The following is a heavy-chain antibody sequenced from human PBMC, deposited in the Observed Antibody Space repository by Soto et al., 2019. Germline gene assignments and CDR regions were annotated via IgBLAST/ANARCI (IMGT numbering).Heavy chain of an antibody. CDR1: GGTFSSYS. CDR2: FSPILGTT. V-gene: IGHV1-69*16. CDR3: ARGVTSGSCPPFDL. J-gene: IGHJ4*02. Sequence: QVQLVQSGAEVKEPGSSVKVSCKASGGTFSSYSFSWVRQAPGQGLEWMGGFSPILGTTNYAQNFLVRVTTTSDEFTSTVYLELSSLRPEDTAVYYCARGVTSGSCPPFDLWGQGTLVTVSS. D-gene: IGHD1-26*01.